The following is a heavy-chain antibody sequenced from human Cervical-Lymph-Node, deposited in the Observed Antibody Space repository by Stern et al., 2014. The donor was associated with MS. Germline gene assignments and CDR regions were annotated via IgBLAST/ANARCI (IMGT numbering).Heavy chain of an antibody. D-gene: IGHD2-15*01. V-gene: IGHV1-18*01. CDR1: GYTFTSYG. Sequence: VQLVESGAEVNKPGGSVRVSCKASGYTFTSYGISWVRQAPGQGLEWMGLRVAYNVNTNYAQKLQGRVSMTTDTSTSTTYMELRSLRSGDTAVYYCARGLLGSENAFDIWGQGTMVTVSS. J-gene: IGHJ3*02. CDR3: ARGLLGSENAFDI. CDR2: RVAYNVNT.